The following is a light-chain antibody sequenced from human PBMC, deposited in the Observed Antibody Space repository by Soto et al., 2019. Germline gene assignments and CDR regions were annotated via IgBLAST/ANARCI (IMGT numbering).Light chain of an antibody. CDR2: GTS. V-gene: IGKV3D-15*01. CDR1: QSVSRN. CDR3: QQRRNLPNT. J-gene: IGKJ5*01. Sequence: EIVMTQSLATLSVTQGERATLSCRASQSVSRNLAWYQLKPGQAPRLLIYGTSTRATGIPDRFSGSGSGPAFTPLIISLQPEDFVVYYCQQRRNLPNTFGQGTRLDIK.